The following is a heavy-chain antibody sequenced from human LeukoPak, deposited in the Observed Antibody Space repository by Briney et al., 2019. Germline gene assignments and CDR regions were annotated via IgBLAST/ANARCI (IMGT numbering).Heavy chain of an antibody. Sequence: PGGSLGLSCAASGFTFSSYWMSWVRQAPGKGLEWVANIKQDGSEKYYVDSVKGRFTISRDNAKNSLYLQMNSLRAEDTAVYYCARETPRRGETRDGYRWGQGTVVTVSS. J-gene: IGHJ4*02. CDR1: GFTFSSYW. V-gene: IGHV3-7*01. D-gene: IGHD5-24*01. CDR2: IKQDGSEK. CDR3: ARETPRRGETRDGYR.